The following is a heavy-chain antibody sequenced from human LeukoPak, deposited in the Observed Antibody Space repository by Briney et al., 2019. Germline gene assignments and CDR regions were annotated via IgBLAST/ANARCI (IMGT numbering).Heavy chain of an antibody. V-gene: IGHV4-59*02. CDR1: GVSVSSDY. J-gene: IGHJ5*02. Sequence: SETLSLTCAVSGVSVSSDYGSWIRQAPGKGLEWIGYIHYSEVTNYNPSLTSRVTISLDTSKNEISLKLSSVTVADTAVYYCATGHSSGWFDSWGQGILVPVSS. D-gene: IGHD6-19*01. CDR2: IHYSEVT. CDR3: ATGHSSGWFDS.